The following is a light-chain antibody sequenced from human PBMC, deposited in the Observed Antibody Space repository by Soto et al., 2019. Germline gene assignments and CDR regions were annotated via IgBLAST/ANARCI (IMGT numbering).Light chain of an antibody. CDR1: QTVRNNY. CDR2: DAS. CDR3: QQYGSSPRT. V-gene: IGKV3-20*01. J-gene: IGKJ1*01. Sequence: EFVLTPSPGTLSLSPVERATLSCRASQTVRNNYLAWYQQKPGQAPRLLIYDASSRATGIPDRFSGSGPGTDFTLTISRLEPEDFAVYYCQQYGSSPRTFGQGTKVDIK.